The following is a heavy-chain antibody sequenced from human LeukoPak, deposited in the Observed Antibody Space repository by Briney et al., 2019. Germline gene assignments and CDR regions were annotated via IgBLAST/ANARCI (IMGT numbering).Heavy chain of an antibody. J-gene: IGHJ6*02. CDR3: ARDLRDSSYSRYYYYGMDV. CDR1: GGSISSYY. Sequence: SSETLSLTCTVSGGSISSYYWSWIRQPPGKGLEWIGYIYYSGSTNYNPSLKSRVTISVDTSKNQFSLKLSSVTAADTAVYYCARDLRDSSYSRYYYYGMDVWGQGTTVTVSS. CDR2: IYYSGST. D-gene: IGHD6-6*01. V-gene: IGHV4-59*01.